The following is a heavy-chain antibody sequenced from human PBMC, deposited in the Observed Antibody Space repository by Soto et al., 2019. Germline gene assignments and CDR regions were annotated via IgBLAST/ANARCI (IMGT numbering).Heavy chain of an antibody. CDR3: AADMDRSYDGYYYGMDV. J-gene: IGHJ6*02. CDR1: GFTFTSSA. D-gene: IGHD1-26*01. V-gene: IGHV1-58*01. CDR2: IVVGSGNT. Sequence: QMQLVQSGPEVKKPGTSVKVSCKASGFTFTSSAVQWVRQARGQRLEWIGWIVVGSGNTNYAQKFQERVTITRDMSTSTAYRELSSLRSEDTAVYYCAADMDRSYDGYYYGMDVWGQGTTVTVSS.